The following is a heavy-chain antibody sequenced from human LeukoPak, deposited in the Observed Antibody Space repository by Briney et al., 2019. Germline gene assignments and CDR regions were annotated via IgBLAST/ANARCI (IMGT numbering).Heavy chain of an antibody. J-gene: IGHJ3*02. CDR2: INPNSGGT. D-gene: IGHD1-14*01. CDR3: ARGVNNRNIDTFDI. Sequence: ASVKVSCKASGYTFTGYYMHWVRQAPGQGLEWMGWINPNSGGTNYAQKFQGRVTMTRDTSISTAYMELSRLRSDDTAVYYCARGVNNRNIDTFDIWGQGTMVTVSS. CDR1: GYTFTGYY. V-gene: IGHV1-2*02.